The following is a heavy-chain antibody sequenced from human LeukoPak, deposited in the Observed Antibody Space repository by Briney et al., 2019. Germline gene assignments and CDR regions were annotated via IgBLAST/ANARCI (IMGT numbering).Heavy chain of an antibody. J-gene: IGHJ4*02. CDR3: AKDYYDSSGYTDY. Sequence: GRSLRLSCAASGFTFSSYAMHWVRQAPGKGLEWVAFIRYDGSNKYYADSVKGRFTISRDNSKNTLYLQMNSLRAEDTAVYYCAKDYYDSSGYTDYWGQGTLVTVSS. CDR1: GFTFSSYA. CDR2: IRYDGSNK. D-gene: IGHD3-22*01. V-gene: IGHV3-30*02.